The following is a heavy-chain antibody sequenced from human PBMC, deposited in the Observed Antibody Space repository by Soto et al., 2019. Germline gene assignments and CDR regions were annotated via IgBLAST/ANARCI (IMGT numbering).Heavy chain of an antibody. CDR2: IFYTGSS. Sequence: SETLSLTCTVSGDSVTSGTYYWTWIRQPPGKGLEYIGYIFYTGSSNYNPSLKSRVTMSVDTSRNQFTLRLSSVTAADTAVYYCAREYSSSWYGWFDPWGQGTLVTVSS. V-gene: IGHV4-61*01. CDR3: AREYSSSWYGWFDP. CDR1: GDSVTSGTYY. J-gene: IGHJ5*02. D-gene: IGHD6-13*01.